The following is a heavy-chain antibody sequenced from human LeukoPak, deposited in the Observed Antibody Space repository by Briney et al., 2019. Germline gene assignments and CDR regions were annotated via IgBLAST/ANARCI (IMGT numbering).Heavy chain of an antibody. Sequence: ASVKVSCKASGYTFTSYYMHWVRQAPGQGLEWMGIINPSGGSTSYAQKFQGRVTMTRDMSTSTVYMELSSLRAEDTALYYCITNGGGDSGYGNFDYWGQGTLVTVSS. V-gene: IGHV1-46*01. J-gene: IGHJ4*02. CDR1: GYTFTSYY. CDR3: ITNGGGDSGYGNFDY. CDR2: INPSGGST. D-gene: IGHD5-12*01.